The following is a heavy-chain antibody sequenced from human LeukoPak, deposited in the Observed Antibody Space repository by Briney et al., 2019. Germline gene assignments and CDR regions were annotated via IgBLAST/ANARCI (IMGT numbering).Heavy chain of an antibody. V-gene: IGHV3-11*06. Sequence: GGSLTLSCAASGFTFSDYYMSWVRQAPGKGLEWVSYISSSSSYTNYADSVKGRFTISRDNAKDSLYLQMNSLRAEDTAVYYCARKGSGRNWFDPWGQGTLVTVSS. D-gene: IGHD1-26*01. CDR1: GFTFSDYY. CDR3: ARKGSGRNWFDP. CDR2: ISSSSSYT. J-gene: IGHJ5*02.